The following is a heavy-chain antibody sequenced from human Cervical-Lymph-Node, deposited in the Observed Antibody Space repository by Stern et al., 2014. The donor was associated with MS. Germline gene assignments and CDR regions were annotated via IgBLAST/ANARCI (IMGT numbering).Heavy chain of an antibody. CDR2: IKRDGSET. J-gene: IGHJ5*01. CDR3: TRFLQSGWSDLFDS. Sequence: FSTSWMSWVRQAPGKGLEWVANIKRDGSETYYLDSVKGRFTISRDNAKSSLYLEMNSLRAEDTAVYYCTRFLQSGWSDLFDSWGRGTLVTVSS. V-gene: IGHV3-7*01. D-gene: IGHD6-19*01. CDR1: FSTSW.